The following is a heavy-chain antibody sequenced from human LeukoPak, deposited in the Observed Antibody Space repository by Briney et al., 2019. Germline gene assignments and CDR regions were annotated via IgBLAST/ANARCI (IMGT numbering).Heavy chain of an antibody. V-gene: IGHV1-18*04. CDR2: ISAYNGNT. J-gene: IGHJ4*02. CDR1: GYTFTGYY. CDR3: ARESRERSLDY. Sequence: ASVKVSCKASGYTFTGYYMHWVRQAPGQGLEWMGWISAYNGNTNYAQKLQGRVTMTTDTSTSTAYMELRSLRSDDTAVYYCARESRERSLDYWGQGTLVTVSS. D-gene: IGHD1-26*01.